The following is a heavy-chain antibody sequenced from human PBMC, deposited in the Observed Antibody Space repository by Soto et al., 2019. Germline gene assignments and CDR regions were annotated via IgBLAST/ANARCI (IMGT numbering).Heavy chain of an antibody. CDR2: VIPIFGTA. V-gene: IGHV1-69*13. D-gene: IGHD3-3*01. CDR3: ARNPDYDFWSGYSQKSYYYYVMDV. Sequence: GASVKVSCKASGGTFSSYAISWVRQAPGQGLEWMGGVIPIFGTANYAQKFQGRVTITADESTSTAYMELSSLRSEDTAVYYCARNPDYDFWSGYSQKSYYYYVMDVCGQGTTVTVSS. J-gene: IGHJ6*02. CDR1: GGTFSSYA.